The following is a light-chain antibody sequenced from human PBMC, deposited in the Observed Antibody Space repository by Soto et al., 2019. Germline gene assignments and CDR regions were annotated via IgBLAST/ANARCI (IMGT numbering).Light chain of an antibody. CDR3: QQYNGYRTWT. Sequence: DIQMTQSPATLSASAVDRASITCLASQDISRWLSWYHQKPGKAPKVLIWDASSLQRGVPSRFTGSGSGTEFTLTINGLQPDDFATYYCQQYNGYRTWTFGQGTKVDIK. V-gene: IGKV1-5*01. J-gene: IGKJ1*01. CDR1: QDISRW. CDR2: DAS.